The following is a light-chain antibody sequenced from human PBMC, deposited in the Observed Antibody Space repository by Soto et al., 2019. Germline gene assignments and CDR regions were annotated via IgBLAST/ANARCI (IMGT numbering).Light chain of an antibody. V-gene: IGLV2-14*01. CDR1: RSDIGSQNF. J-gene: IGLJ3*02. CDR3: SSYSSRYTWV. CDR2: GVT. Sequence: QSALTQPASVSGSPGQSITISCAGTRSDIGSQNFVSWHQQHPGKAPKFIIYGVTNRPSGVSHRFSGFKSGNTASLTISGLQADDEADYYCSSYSSRYTWVFGTGTKLTVL.